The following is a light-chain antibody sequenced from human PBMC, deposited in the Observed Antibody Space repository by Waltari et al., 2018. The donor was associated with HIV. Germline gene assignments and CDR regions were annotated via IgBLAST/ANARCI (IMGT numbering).Light chain of an antibody. CDR3: QQGYSTPLLT. J-gene: IGKJ4*01. CDR2: DAA. V-gene: IGKV1-39*01. CDR1: QDIGSN. Sequence: DIQMTQSPPSLSASIGDRVSITCQASQDIGSNLNWYQQKPGTAPKLLIYDAANLQTGVPSRFSGSGSGTDFTLTISSLQPEDFGTYYCQQGYSTPLLTFGGGTKVEIK.